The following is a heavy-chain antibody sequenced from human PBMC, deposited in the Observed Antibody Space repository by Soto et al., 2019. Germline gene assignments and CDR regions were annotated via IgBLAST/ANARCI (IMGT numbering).Heavy chain of an antibody. CDR3: TTGDYDSSGYYFARRFDY. V-gene: IGHV3-15*07. Sequence: GSMRLSCAASGFTFSNDWMDWVRHVQEKRREWVGRITSKTDGGTTDYAAPVKGRFTISRDDSKNPLYLQMNSLKTEDTAVYYCTTGDYDSSGYYFARRFDYWGQGT. J-gene: IGHJ4*02. CDR2: ITSKTDGGTT. D-gene: IGHD3-22*01. CDR1: GFTFSNDW.